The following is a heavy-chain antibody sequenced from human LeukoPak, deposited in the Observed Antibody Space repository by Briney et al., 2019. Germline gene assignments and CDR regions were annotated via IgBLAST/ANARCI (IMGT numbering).Heavy chain of an antibody. V-gene: IGHV4-59*01. J-gene: IGHJ4*02. Sequence: SETLSLTCTVSGGSISSYYWSWIRQPPGKGLEWIGYIYYSGSTNYNPSLKSRVTISVDTSKNQFSLKLSSVTAADTAVYYCARGVGATLQLDYWGQGTLVTVSS. CDR2: IYYSGST. D-gene: IGHD1-26*01. CDR1: GGSISSYY. CDR3: ARGVGATLQLDY.